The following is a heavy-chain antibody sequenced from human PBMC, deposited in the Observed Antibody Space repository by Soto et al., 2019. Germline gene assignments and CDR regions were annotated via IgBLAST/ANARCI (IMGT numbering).Heavy chain of an antibody. CDR3: AKDRRAGGNYGLYSDF. V-gene: IGHV3-23*01. J-gene: IGHJ4*02. D-gene: IGHD1-7*01. CDR2: SSATGAGT. CDR1: GFTFSSYG. Sequence: EVQLLESGGGLVQPGGSLRLSCAASGFTFSSYGMTWVRQAPGKGLEWVSFSSATGAGTYYADSVKGRFTISRDNSKNPLYRQMTSLRADDTAVYYCAKDRRAGGNYGLYSDFWGQGALVIVSS.